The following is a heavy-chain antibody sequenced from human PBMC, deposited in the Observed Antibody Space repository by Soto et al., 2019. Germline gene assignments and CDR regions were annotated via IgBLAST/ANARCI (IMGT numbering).Heavy chain of an antibody. V-gene: IGHV2-5*02. Sequence: QITLKESGPTLVKPTQTLTLTCTFSGFSLSTSEVGVGWVRQPTGKALEWVALIYWDDDKRYSPSLKSRLTITKDTSKNQVVLTMTNLDPVDTATYYCAHSMRPRIFSVWGQGTTVTVSS. D-gene: IGHD3-3*01. J-gene: IGHJ6*02. CDR3: AHSMRPRIFSV. CDR2: IYWDDDK. CDR1: GFSLSTSEVG.